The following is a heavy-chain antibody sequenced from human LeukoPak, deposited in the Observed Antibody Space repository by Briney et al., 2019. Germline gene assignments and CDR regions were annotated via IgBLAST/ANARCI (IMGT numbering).Heavy chain of an antibody. J-gene: IGHJ4*02. CDR2: IYPGDSDT. Sequence: GESLKISCKGSGYSFTTYWIGWVRQMPGKGLDWMGIIYPGDSDTRYSPSFQGQVTISADKSISTAYLQWSSLKASDTAMYYCARQLGIQLWSHSLDYWGQGTLVTVSS. CDR3: ARQLGIQLWSHSLDY. CDR1: GYSFTTYW. D-gene: IGHD5-18*01. V-gene: IGHV5-51*01.